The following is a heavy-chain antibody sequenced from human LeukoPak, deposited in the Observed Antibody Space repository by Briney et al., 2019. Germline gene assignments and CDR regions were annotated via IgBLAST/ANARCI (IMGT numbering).Heavy chain of an antibody. CDR1: GFTFSSYA. CDR2: ISDNGGST. D-gene: IGHD6-6*01. CDR3: AKDRIAGRQNWYFDL. Sequence: PGGSLRLSCAASGFTFSSYAMSWVRQAPGKGLEWVSVISDNGGSTYYPDSVKGRFTISRGISRNTLYLQMNSLRAEDTAVYYCAKDRIAGRQNWYFDLWGRGTLVTVSS. J-gene: IGHJ2*01. V-gene: IGHV3-23*01.